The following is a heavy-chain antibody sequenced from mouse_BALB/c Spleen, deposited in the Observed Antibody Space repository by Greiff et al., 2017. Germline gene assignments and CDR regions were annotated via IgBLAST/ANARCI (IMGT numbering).Heavy chain of an antibody. V-gene: IGHV5-12-2*01. J-gene: IGHJ3*01. CDR2: ISNGGGST. CDR3: ARREGY. CDR1: GFTFSSYT. Sequence: EVKLMESGGGLVQPGGSLKLSCAASGFTFSSYTMSWVRQTPEKRLEWVAYISNGGGSTYYPDTVKGRFTISRDNAKNTLYLQMSSLKSEDTAMYYCARREGYWGQGTLVTVSA.